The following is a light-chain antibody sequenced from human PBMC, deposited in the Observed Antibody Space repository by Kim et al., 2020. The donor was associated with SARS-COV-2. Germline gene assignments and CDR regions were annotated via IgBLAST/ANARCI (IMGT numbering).Light chain of an antibody. CDR2: DNN. Sequence: QSVLTQPPSVSAAPGQKVTISCSGSSSNIGNNYVSWYQHLSGTAPKLLIYDNNIRPSGIPDRFSGSKTGTSATLGITGLQTGDEADYYCGTWDSSLSAGVFGGGTKLTVL. CDR3: GTWDSSLSAGV. J-gene: IGLJ2*01. V-gene: IGLV1-51*01. CDR1: SSNIGNNY.